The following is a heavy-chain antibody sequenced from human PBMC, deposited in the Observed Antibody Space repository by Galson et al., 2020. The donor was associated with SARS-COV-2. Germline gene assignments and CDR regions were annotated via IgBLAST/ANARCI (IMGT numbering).Heavy chain of an antibody. CDR1: GFTFSSYS. CDR3: ARDRGYCSGGSCYDYYYYGMDV. Sequence: GESLKISCAASGFTFSSYSMNWVRQAPGKGLEWVSYISSSSSTIYYAYSVKGRFTISRDNAKNSLYLQMNSLRDEDTAVYYCARDRGYCSGGSCYDYYYYGMDVWGQGTTVTVSS. CDR2: ISSSSSTI. J-gene: IGHJ6*02. V-gene: IGHV3-48*02. D-gene: IGHD2-15*01.